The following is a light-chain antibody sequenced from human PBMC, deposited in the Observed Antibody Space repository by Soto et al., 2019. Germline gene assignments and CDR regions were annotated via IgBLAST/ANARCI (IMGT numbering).Light chain of an antibody. CDR1: QSVSSY. CDR2: DAS. Sequence: EIVLTQSPATLSWSPGERATLSCRASQSVSSYLAWYQQKPGQAPRLLIYDASNRATGIPARFSGSGSGTDFTLTISSLKPEDFAVYYCQQRSNWPLTFGGGNKVAIK. CDR3: QQRSNWPLT. V-gene: IGKV3-11*01. J-gene: IGKJ4*01.